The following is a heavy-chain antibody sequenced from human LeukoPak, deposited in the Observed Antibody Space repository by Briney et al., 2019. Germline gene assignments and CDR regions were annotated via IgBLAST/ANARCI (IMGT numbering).Heavy chain of an antibody. D-gene: IGHD2-15*01. CDR3: AKDRGCSGGSCYSGYYYYGMDV. CDR2: ISGSGGST. J-gene: IGHJ6*02. CDR1: GFTFSSYA. V-gene: IGHV3-23*01. Sequence: PGGSLRLSCAASGFTFSSYAMSWVRQAPGKGLEWVSAISGSGGSTYYADSVKGRFTISRDNSKNTLYLQMNSLRAEDTAVYYCAKDRGCSGGSCYSGYYYYGMDVWGQGTTVTVSS.